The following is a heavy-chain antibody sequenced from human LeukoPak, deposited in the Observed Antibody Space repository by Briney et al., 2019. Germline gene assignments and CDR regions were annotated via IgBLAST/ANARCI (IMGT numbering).Heavy chain of an antibody. CDR3: ARDRRYCSSTSCYGLSWFDP. V-gene: IGHV1-18*01. Sequence: ASVKVSCKASGYTFTSYGISWVRQAPGQGLEWMGWISAYNGNTNYAQKLQGRVTMTTDTSTSTAYMELRSLRSDDTAVYYCARDRRYCSSTSCYGLSWFDPWGQGTLATVSS. J-gene: IGHJ5*02. CDR1: GYTFTSYG. CDR2: ISAYNGNT. D-gene: IGHD2-2*01.